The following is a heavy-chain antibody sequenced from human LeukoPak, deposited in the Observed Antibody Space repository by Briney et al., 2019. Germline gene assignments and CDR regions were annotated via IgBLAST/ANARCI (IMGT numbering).Heavy chain of an antibody. V-gene: IGHV3-74*01. J-gene: IGHJ4*02. Sequence: PGGSLRLSCAASGFTLSGYLMHWVRQAPREGLVWVSRMNSDGTVTTYADFVRGRFTISRDNAKNTLYLQMSSLRAEDTAVYYCARYVVASACFDSWGQGTPVTVSS. CDR1: GFTLSGYL. D-gene: IGHD2-21*01. CDR3: ARYVVASACFDS. CDR2: MNSDGTVT.